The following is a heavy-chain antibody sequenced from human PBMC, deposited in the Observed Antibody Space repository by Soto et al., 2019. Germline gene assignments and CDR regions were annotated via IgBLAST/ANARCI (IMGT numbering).Heavy chain of an antibody. Sequence: SETLSLTCTVSGGSVSSGSYYWSWIRQPPGKGLEWIGYIYYSGSTNYNPSVKSRVTISVDTSKNQFSLKLSSVTAADTAVYCCASSSQDVEMATISFDYWGQGTLVTVSS. V-gene: IGHV4-61*01. CDR2: IYYSGST. CDR1: GGSVSSGSYY. CDR3: ASSSQDVEMATISFDY. D-gene: IGHD5-12*01. J-gene: IGHJ4*02.